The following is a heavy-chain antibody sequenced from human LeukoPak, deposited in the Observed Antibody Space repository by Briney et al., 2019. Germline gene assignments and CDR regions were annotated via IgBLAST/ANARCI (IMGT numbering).Heavy chain of an antibody. D-gene: IGHD6-19*01. CDR1: GFSLSTSGMC. CDR3: ARIRQWLVLDAFDI. Sequence: SGPTLVNPTQTLTLTGTFSGFSLSTSGMCVSWIRQPPGKALEWLARIDWDDDKYYSTSLKTRLTISKDTSKNQVVLTMTNMDPVDTATYYCARIRQWLVLDAFDIWGQGTMVTVSS. V-gene: IGHV2-70*11. CDR2: IDWDDDK. J-gene: IGHJ3*02.